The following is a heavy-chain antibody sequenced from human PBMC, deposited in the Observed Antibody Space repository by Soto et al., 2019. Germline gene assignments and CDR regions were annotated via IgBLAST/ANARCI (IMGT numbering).Heavy chain of an antibody. CDR3: ARHLVGSTRGNFDY. J-gene: IGHJ4*01. Sequence: GESLKISCKTSGYSFTSYWIGWVRQMPGKGMEWMGNIYPYDSDTRYSPSFQGQVTIAADTSITTAYLQWSGLSASDTAMYFCARHLVGSTRGNFDYWGQRTLVTVAS. CDR1: GYSFTSYW. D-gene: IGHD2-2*01. CDR2: IYPYDSDT. V-gene: IGHV5-51*01.